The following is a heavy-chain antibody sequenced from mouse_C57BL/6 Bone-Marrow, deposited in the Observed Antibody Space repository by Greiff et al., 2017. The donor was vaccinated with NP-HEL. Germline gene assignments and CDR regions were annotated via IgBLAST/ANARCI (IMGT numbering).Heavy chain of an antibody. D-gene: IGHD2-3*01. Sequence: EVQLQQSGPELVKPGASVKISCKASGYTFTDYYMNWVKQSHGKSLEWIGDINPNNGGTSYNQKFKGKATLTVDKSSSTAYMELRGVTSEDAAVYYCARGPYDYVDYWGQGTTLTVSS. CDR3: ARGPYDYVDY. CDR1: GYTFTDYY. CDR2: INPNNGGT. V-gene: IGHV1-26*01. J-gene: IGHJ2*01.